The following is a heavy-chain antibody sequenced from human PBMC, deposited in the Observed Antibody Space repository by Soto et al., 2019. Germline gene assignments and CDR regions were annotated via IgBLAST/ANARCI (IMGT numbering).Heavy chain of an antibody. CDR1: GSSISSSSSY. V-gene: IGHV4-39*01. CDR3: ARVNGTVYYSYYYGMDV. D-gene: IGHD1-7*01. CDR2: IYYSGST. Sequence: SETLSLSCTVSGSSISSSSSYWGWIRQPPGKGLEWIGSIYYSGSTYYNPSLKSRVTISVDTSKNQFSLKLSSVTAADTAVYYCARVNGTVYYSYYYGMDVWGQGTTVTVS. J-gene: IGHJ6*02.